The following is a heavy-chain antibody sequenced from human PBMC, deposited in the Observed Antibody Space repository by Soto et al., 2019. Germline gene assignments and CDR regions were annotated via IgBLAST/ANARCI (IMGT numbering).Heavy chain of an antibody. D-gene: IGHD3-10*01. Sequence: EVQLLESGGGLVQPGGSLRLSCAASGFTFSSYAMSWVRQAPGKGLEWVSAISGSGGSTYYADSVKGRFTISSDNSKNPLYLHMHSRRAEDTAVYDCAKDRAGITMVNWGQGTLVTVSS. CDR3: AKDRAGITMVN. CDR2: ISGSGGST. CDR1: GFTFSSYA. J-gene: IGHJ4*02. V-gene: IGHV3-23*01.